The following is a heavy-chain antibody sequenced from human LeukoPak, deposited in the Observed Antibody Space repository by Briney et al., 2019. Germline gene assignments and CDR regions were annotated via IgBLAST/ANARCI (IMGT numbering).Heavy chain of an antibody. D-gene: IGHD5-12*01. Sequence: PSETLSLTCSVSGGSISSYYWGWIRQPPGKGLEWIGSIYHSGSTYYNPSLKSRVTISVDTSKNQFSLKLSSVTAADTAVYYCARVGGGYSGYDSYYSDYWGQGTLVTVSS. J-gene: IGHJ4*02. CDR1: GGSISSYY. CDR2: IYHSGST. V-gene: IGHV4-38-2*02. CDR3: ARVGGGYSGYDSYYSDY.